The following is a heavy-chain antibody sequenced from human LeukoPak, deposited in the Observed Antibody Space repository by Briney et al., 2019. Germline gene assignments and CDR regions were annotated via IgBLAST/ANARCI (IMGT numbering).Heavy chain of an antibody. J-gene: IGHJ3*02. D-gene: IGHD6-6*01. CDR2: INHSGST. CDR1: GGSFSGYY. CDR3: AISGAARRARAFDI. Sequence: PSETLSLTCAVYGGSFSGYYWSWIRQPPGKGLEWIGEINHSGSTNYNPSLKSRATISVDTSKNQFSLKLSSVTAADTAVYYCAISGAARRARAFDIWGQGTMVTVSS. V-gene: IGHV4-34*01.